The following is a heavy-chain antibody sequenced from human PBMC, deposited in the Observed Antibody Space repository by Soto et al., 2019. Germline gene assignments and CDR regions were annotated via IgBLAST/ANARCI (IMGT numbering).Heavy chain of an antibody. J-gene: IGHJ6*03. D-gene: IGHD1-1*01. CDR3: ATGLEGDYYYMDV. V-gene: IGHV1-2*02. Sequence: ASVKVSCKASEYTFSGYYLQWVRQAPGQGLEWMGWINPKGGVRNYAQKFQGRVTMTRDTSISTAYMELTRLTSDDTAVYYCATGLEGDYYYMDVWGKGTTVTVSS. CDR2: INPKGGVR. CDR1: EYTFSGYY.